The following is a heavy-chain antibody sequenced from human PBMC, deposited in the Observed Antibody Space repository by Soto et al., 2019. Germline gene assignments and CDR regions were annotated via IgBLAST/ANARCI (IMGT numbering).Heavy chain of an antibody. CDR3: ARSPIRAVTGTETD. CDR1: GDSTSINNYY. CDR2: IYQSGTT. Sequence: QLQLQESGPGLVKPSETLALTCTVSGDSTSINNYYWAWIRQPPGKALEWIGGIYQSGTTYYNPSLKSRVTIFLDTSKNQFSLNLRSVTAADTAVYFCARSPIRAVTGTETDWGQGTLVTVSS. D-gene: IGHD6-19*01. V-gene: IGHV4-39*01. J-gene: IGHJ4*02.